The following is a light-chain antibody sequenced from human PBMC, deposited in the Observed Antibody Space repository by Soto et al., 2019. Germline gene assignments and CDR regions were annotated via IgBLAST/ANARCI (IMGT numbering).Light chain of an antibody. CDR2: DAS. CDR3: QQRRNWPIT. V-gene: IGKV3-11*01. CDR1: LNINNF. Sequence: EIVLTQSPATLSLSPGERATLSCRASLNINNFLAWYQQRPGQVPRLLIYDASNRATGVPVRFSGSGSGTDFTLTISNLEPEDFAVYYCQQRRNWPITFGGGTKVEIK. J-gene: IGKJ4*01.